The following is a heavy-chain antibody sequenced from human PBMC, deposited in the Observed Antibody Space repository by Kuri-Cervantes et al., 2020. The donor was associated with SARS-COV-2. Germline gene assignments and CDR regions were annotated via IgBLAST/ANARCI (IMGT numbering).Heavy chain of an antibody. D-gene: IGHD3-10*01. V-gene: IGHV1-8*03. CDR3: ARSSEGPYYYYMDV. Sequence: ASVKVSCKASGYTFTSYDINWVRRATGQGLEWMGWMNPNSGNTGYAQKFQGRVTITTDESTSTAYMELSSLRSEDTAVYYCARSSEGPYYYYMDVWGKGTTVTVSS. CDR1: GYTFTSYD. CDR2: MNPNSGNT. J-gene: IGHJ6*03.